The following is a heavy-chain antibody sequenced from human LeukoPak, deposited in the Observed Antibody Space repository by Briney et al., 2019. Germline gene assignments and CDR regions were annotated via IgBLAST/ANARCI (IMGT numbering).Heavy chain of an antibody. CDR1: GGTFSSYA. CDR2: IIPIFGTA. J-gene: IGHJ5*02. CDR3: ARGYYYDSSGYYWSFDP. D-gene: IGHD3-22*01. V-gene: IGHV1-69*05. Sequence: SVKVSCKASGGTFSSYAISRVRQAPGQGLEWMGRIIPIFGTANYAQKFQGRVTITTDESTSTAYMELSSLRSEDTAVYYCARGYYYDSSGYYWSFDPWGQGTLVTVSS.